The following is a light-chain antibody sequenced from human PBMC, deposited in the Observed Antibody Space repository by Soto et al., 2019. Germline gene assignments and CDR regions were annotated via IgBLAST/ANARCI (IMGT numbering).Light chain of an antibody. CDR1: QSVSSY. J-gene: IGKJ5*01. CDR2: GAS. CDR3: QQYGGSPGT. V-gene: IGKV3-20*01. Sequence: EIVMTQSPATLSVSPGERATLSCRASQSVSSYLAWYQQKPGQAPRLLIFGASIRATGIPDRFSGSGSGTDFTLTISRLEPEDFEIYYCQQYGGSPGTFGQGTRLEIK.